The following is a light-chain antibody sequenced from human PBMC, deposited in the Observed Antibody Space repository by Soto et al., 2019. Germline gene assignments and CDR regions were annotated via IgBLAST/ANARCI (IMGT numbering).Light chain of an antibody. Sequence: QSALTQPRSVSGSPGQSVTISCTGTSSDIGGYNYVSWYQQHPGKAPKLMIYTVTKRPSGVPDRFSGSKSDNTASLTISGLQADDEADYYCCSYAGSSSYVFGTGNKLTVL. CDR1: SSDIGGYNY. CDR2: TVT. CDR3: CSYAGSSSYV. J-gene: IGLJ1*01. V-gene: IGLV2-11*01.